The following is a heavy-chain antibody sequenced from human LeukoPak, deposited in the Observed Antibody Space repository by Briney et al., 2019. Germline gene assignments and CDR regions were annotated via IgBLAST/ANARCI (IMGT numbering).Heavy chain of an antibody. CDR1: GGSISSYY. CDR3: ARESHFLDAAGKYYFDY. Sequence: SETLSLTCTVSGGSISSYYWSWIRQPPGKGLEWIGYIHYSGSTNYNPSLKSRVTISVDTSKNQFSLKLSSVTAADTAVYYCARESHFLDAAGKYYFDYWGQGTLVTVSS. D-gene: IGHD6-13*01. CDR2: IHYSGST. J-gene: IGHJ4*02. V-gene: IGHV4-59*01.